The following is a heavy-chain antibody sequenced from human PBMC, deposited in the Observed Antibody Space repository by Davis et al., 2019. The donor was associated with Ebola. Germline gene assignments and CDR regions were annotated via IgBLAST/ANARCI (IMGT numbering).Heavy chain of an antibody. CDR3: AKVSFGSGWLNRWFDP. J-gene: IGHJ5*02. V-gene: IGHV3-23*01. CDR2: ISSRATTI. CDR1: GFTFSSYS. Sequence: GESLNISCAASGFTFSSYSMSWLRQAPGRGLEWVSVISSRATTIYYADSVRGRFTISRDNSKNTLYLQMNSLRAEDTAVYYCAKVSFGSGWLNRWFDPWGQGTLVTVSS. D-gene: IGHD6-19*01.